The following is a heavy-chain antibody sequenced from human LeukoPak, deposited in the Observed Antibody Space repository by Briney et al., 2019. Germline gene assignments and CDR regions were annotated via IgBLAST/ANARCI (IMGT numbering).Heavy chain of an antibody. D-gene: IGHD3-22*01. J-gene: IGHJ4*02. CDR1: GFTFSSYA. CDR3: GRDGDSSGYFYFDN. Sequence: PGRSLRLSCAASGFTFSSYAMHWARQAPGKGLEWVAAILHDGSNKYYADSVKGRFTISRDNSKNTLSLQMNSLRADDTAVYYCGRDGDSSGYFYFDNWGQGTLVTVSS. CDR2: ILHDGSNK. V-gene: IGHV3-30-3*01.